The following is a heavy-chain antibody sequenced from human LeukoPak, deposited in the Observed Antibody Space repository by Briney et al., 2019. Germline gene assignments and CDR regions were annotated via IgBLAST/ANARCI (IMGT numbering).Heavy chain of an antibody. CDR1: GFTFNRCW. CDR2: INPDGRDT. D-gene: IGHD2-21*02. Sequence: PGGSLRLSCVVSGFTFNRCWMNWVRQAPGKGLEWVAHINPDGRDTYYVDSVKCRFTISRDNAQNSMYLQMNSLRVEDTAVYYCTSWGDTTAEYFQRWGQGTLVTVSS. J-gene: IGHJ1*01. CDR3: TSWGDTTAEYFQR. V-gene: IGHV3-7*01.